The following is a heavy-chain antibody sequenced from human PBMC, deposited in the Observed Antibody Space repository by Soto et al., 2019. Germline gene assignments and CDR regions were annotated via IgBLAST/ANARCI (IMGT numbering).Heavy chain of an antibody. CDR3: ARGYYDSSGYTYADY. Sequence: PGGSLRLSCAASGFTFSDYYMSWIRQAPGKGREWVSYISSSGSTIYYADSVKGRFTISRDNAKNSLYLQMNSLRAEDTAVYYCARGYYDSSGYTYADYWGQGTLVTVSS. CDR1: GFTFSDYY. D-gene: IGHD3-22*01. J-gene: IGHJ4*02. CDR2: ISSSGSTI. V-gene: IGHV3-11*01.